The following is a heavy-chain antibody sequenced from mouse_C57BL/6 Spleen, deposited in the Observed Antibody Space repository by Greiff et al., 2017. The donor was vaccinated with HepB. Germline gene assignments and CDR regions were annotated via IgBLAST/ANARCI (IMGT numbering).Heavy chain of an antibody. J-gene: IGHJ2*01. CDR1: GYTFTSYW. CDR2: IDPSVSYT. D-gene: IGHD2-4*01. Sequence: QVQLQQPGAELVMPGASVKLSCKASGYTFTSYWMHWVKQRPGQGLEWIGEIDPSVSYTNYNQKFKGKSTLTVDKSSSTAYMQLSSLTSEDSAVYYCARRDYDLFDYWGQGTTLTVSS. V-gene: IGHV1-69*01. CDR3: ARRDYDLFDY.